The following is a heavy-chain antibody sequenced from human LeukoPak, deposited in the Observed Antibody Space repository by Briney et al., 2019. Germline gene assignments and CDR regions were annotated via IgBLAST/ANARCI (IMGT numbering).Heavy chain of an antibody. CDR3: AKYEYYYGSGSYPNEYDAFDI. CDR1: GFAFSSYA. V-gene: IGHV3-23*01. D-gene: IGHD3-10*01. J-gene: IGHJ3*02. CDR2: ISGSGGST. Sequence: GGSLRLSCAASGFAFSSYAMSWVRQAPGKGLEWVSAISGSGGSTYYADSVKGRFTISRDNSKNTLYLQMNSLRAEDTAVYYCAKYEYYYGSGSYPNEYDAFDIWGQGTMVTVSS.